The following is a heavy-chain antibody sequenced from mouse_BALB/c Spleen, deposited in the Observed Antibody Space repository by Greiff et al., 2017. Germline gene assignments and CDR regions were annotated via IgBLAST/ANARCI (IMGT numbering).Heavy chain of an antibody. V-gene: IGHV1S137*01. CDR3: ARLGERYFDV. J-gene: IGHJ1*01. CDR2: ISTYYGDA. Sequence: QVHVKQSGAELVRPGVSVKISCKGSGYTFTDYAMHWVKQSHAKSLEWIGVISTYYGDASYNQKFKGKATMTVDKSSSTAYMELARLTSEDSAIYYCARLGERYFDVWGAGTTVTVSS. CDR1: GYTFTDYA.